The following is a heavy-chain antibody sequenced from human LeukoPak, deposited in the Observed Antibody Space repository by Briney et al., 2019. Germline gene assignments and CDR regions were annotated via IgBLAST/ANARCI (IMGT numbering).Heavy chain of an antibody. Sequence: GGSLSLSRAPSGFIFGNYGMIWIRQAPGRGLEWVSSISAPGDNPHYTDSVKSRFTMSRDKSKHTVDLQMNSLTVEDTAIYCYAKGRGGIYYDYDYWGQGTLVTVAT. CDR1: GFIFGNYG. CDR2: ISAPGDNP. D-gene: IGHD1-26*01. CDR3: AKGRGGIYYDYDY. J-gene: IGHJ4*02. V-gene: IGHV3-23*01.